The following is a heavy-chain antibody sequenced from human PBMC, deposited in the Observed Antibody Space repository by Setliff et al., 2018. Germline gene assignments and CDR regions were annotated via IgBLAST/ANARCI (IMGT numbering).Heavy chain of an antibody. D-gene: IGHD5-12*01. Sequence: SETLSLTCTVSDGSLITYYWSWIRQPQGKGLEFLGYGYYSGTANYSPSPRSRLTISVDTSKNQFSLKLRSVTAADTAVYYCARGGTFRYFDFWGQGAPVTVSS. V-gene: IGHV4-59*01. CDR1: DGSLITYY. CDR2: GYYSGTA. CDR3: ARGGTFRYFDF. J-gene: IGHJ4*02.